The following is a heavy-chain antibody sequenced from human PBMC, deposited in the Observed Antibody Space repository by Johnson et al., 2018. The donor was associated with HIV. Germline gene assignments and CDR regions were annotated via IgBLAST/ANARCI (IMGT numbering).Heavy chain of an antibody. D-gene: IGHD3-22*01. CDR2: INWNGGST. V-gene: IGHV3-20*04. J-gene: IGHJ3*02. CDR3: ARATHYYDSSGYYIDAFDI. Sequence: EVLLLESGGGVVRPGGSLRLSCVASKFTFDNYGMNWVRQAPGKGLEWVSGINWNGGSTDYADSVKGRFTISRDNTENSLYLQMNSLRAEDTALYYCARATHYYDSSGYYIDAFDIWGQGTMVTVSS. CDR1: KFTFDNYG.